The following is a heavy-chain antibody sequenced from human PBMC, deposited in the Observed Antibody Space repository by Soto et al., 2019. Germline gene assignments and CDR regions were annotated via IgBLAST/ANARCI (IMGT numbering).Heavy chain of an antibody. J-gene: IGHJ4*02. Sequence: ASVKVSCKASGYTFTGYYMHWVRQAPGQGLEWMGWINAYSGGTNYAQKFQGWVTMTRDTSMSTAYMELSSLRSDDTAVYYCARRRPRGPYYDFHDYWGQGTLVTVSS. D-gene: IGHD3-3*01. CDR1: GYTFTGYY. CDR2: INAYSGGT. V-gene: IGHV1-2*04. CDR3: ARRRPRGPYYDFHDY.